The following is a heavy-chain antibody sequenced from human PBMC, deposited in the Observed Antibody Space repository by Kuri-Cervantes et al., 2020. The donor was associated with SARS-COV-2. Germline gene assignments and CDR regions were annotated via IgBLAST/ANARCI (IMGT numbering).Heavy chain of an antibody. V-gene: IGHV1-69*04. CDR2: IIPILGIA. CDR1: GGTFSSYA. Sequence: SVKVSFKASGGTFSSYAIGWVRQAPGQGLEWLGRIIPILGIANYAQKCQGRVTITADKSPSTVYMELGSLRSEDTAVVYWAREVVPSGYYYGMDVWGQGTTVTVSS. J-gene: IGHJ6*02. CDR3: AREVVPSGYYYGMDV. D-gene: IGHD3-10*01.